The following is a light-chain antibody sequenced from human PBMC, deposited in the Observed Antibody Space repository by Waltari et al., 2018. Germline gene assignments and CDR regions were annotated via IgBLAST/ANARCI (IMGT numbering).Light chain of an antibody. CDR1: QTICSW. CDR2: DAS. V-gene: IGKV1-5*01. J-gene: IGKJ2*01. Sequence: DIQMTQSPSTLSASVGDRVTITCRASQTICSWLAWYQQKAGKAPKLLIYDASALESGVPSRFSGSGSGTEFTLTISSLHPDDFATYYCQQYDSFSYTFGQGTKLEIK. CDR3: QQYDSFSYT.